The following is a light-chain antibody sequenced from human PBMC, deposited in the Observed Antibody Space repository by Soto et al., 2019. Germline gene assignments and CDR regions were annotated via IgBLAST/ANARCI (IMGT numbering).Light chain of an antibody. V-gene: IGKV2-28*01. CDR2: LTS. Sequence: DVVMTQSPLSLPVTLGQPASISCRSSQSLVYSDGNTYLNWFQQRPGQSPQLLISLTSNRASGVPDRFSGSGSGTDFTLKISRVEAEDVGVYYCMQALQPPFTFGGGTKVDIK. CDR1: QSLVYSDGNTY. CDR3: MQALQPPFT. J-gene: IGKJ4*01.